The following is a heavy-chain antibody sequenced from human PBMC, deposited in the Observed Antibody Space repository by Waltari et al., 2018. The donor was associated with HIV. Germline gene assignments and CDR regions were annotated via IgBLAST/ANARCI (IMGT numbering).Heavy chain of an antibody. CDR3: VAGTGAGYYYYYGMDV. CDR1: GGSISSSSYY. D-gene: IGHD6-19*01. CDR2: IYYSGST. V-gene: IGHV4-39*01. J-gene: IGHJ6*02. Sequence: QLQLQESGPGLVTPSETLSLTCTVSGGSISSSSYYWGWIRQPPGKGLEWIGSIYYSGSTYYNPSLKSRVTISVDTSKNQFSLKLSSVTAADTAVYYCVAGTGAGYYYYYGMDVWGQGTTVTVSS.